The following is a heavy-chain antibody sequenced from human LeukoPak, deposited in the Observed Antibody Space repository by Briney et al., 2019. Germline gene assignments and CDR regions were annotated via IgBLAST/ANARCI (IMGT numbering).Heavy chain of an antibody. CDR1: GGTFSSYA. D-gene: IGHD6-13*01. CDR2: IIPIFGTA. V-gene: IGHV1-69*13. J-gene: IGHJ4*02. Sequence: ASVKVSCKASGGTFSSYAISWVRQAPGQGLEWMGGIIPIFGTANYAQKFQGRVTITADESTSTAYMELSSLRFEDTAVYYCARKDSSSWYFDYWGQGTLVTVSS. CDR3: ARKDSSSWYFDY.